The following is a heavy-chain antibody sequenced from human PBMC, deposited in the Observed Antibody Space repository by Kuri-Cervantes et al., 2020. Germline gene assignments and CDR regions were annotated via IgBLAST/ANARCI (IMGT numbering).Heavy chain of an antibody. J-gene: IGHJ4*02. Sequence: GESLKISCAASGFAFSSYAMHWVRQAPGKGLEWVAVRSYDGSNKYYADSVKGRFTISRDNSKNTLYLQMNSLRAEDTAVYYCAREPPSLPFVDTAMALDYWGQGTLVTVSS. CDR2: RSYDGSNK. V-gene: IGHV3-30-3*01. CDR1: GFAFSSYA. CDR3: AREPPSLPFVDTAMALDY. D-gene: IGHD5-18*01.